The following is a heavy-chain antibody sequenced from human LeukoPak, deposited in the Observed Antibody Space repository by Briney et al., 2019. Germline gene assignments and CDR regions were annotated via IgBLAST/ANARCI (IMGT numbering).Heavy chain of an antibody. CDR3: AKDRPEDYDFWSGYYGDY. Sequence: PGGSLRLSCAASGFTFSSYAMSWVRQAPGKGLEWVSAISGSGGSTYYADSVKGRFTISRDNSKNTLYLQMNSLRAEDTAVYYYAKDRPEDYDFWSGYYGDYWGQGTLVTVSS. CDR2: ISGSGGST. CDR1: GFTFSSYA. D-gene: IGHD3-3*01. V-gene: IGHV3-23*01. J-gene: IGHJ4*02.